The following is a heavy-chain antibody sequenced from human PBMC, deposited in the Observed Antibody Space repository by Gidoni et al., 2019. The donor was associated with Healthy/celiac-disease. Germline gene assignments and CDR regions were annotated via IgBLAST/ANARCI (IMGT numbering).Heavy chain of an antibody. CDR2: IYYSGST. CDR3: ARGAGSGIANGLDY. J-gene: IGHJ4*02. V-gene: IGHV4-59*01. Sequence: QVQLQESGPGLVKPSETLSLTCTVSGGSISSYYWSWIRQPPGKGLGWIGYIYYSGSTNYNPSLKSRVTISVDTSKNQFSLKLSSGTAADTAVYYCARGAGSGIANGLDYWGQGTLVTVSS. D-gene: IGHD3-10*01. CDR1: GGSISSYY.